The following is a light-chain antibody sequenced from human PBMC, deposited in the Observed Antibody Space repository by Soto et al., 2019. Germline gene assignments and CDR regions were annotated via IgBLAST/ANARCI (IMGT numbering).Light chain of an antibody. Sequence: QSVLTQPPSVSGAPGQRVTISCTGSSSNIGAGYDVHWYQQLPGTAPKLLIYGNSNRPSGVPDRFSGSKSGTSASLAITGLQAEDDADYYCQSYDSSLRGSVVFGGGTKLTVL. V-gene: IGLV1-40*01. CDR3: QSYDSSLRGSVV. J-gene: IGLJ2*01. CDR1: SSNIGAGYD. CDR2: GNS.